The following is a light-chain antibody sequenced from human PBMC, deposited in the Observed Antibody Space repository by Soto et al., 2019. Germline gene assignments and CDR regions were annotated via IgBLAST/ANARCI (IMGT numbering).Light chain of an antibody. Sequence: AIQLTQSPSSLSADVGDRVTITCRASQGINNDVAWFQQRPGRAPKLLIYDAINVQSGVPSRFSGSGSGAYFRLTIISLHPEVSATHYCFQDFNYPRTFGPGTRVDI. CDR2: DAI. CDR1: QGINND. J-gene: IGKJ3*01. CDR3: FQDFNYPRT. V-gene: IGKV1-6*01.